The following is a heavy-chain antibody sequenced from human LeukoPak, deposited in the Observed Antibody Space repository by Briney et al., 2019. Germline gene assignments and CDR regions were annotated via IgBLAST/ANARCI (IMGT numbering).Heavy chain of an antibody. Sequence: GGSLRLSCAASGFTFSFYAMNWVRQAPGKGLEWVSYISSSGSTIYYADSVKGRFTISRDNAKNSLYLQMNSLRAEDTAVYYCAELGITMIGGVWGKGTTVTISS. V-gene: IGHV3-48*03. CDR3: AELGITMIGGV. D-gene: IGHD3-10*02. CDR2: ISSSGSTI. CDR1: GFTFSFYA. J-gene: IGHJ6*04.